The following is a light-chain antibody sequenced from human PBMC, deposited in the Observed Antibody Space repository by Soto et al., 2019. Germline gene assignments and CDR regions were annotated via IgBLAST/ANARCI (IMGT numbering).Light chain of an antibody. CDR2: AAS. CDR1: QSISSY. J-gene: IGKJ4*01. V-gene: IGKV1-39*01. Sequence: DIQMTQSPSSLSASVGDRVTITCRASQSISSYLNWYQQKPGQAPKLLIYAASSLQSGVPSRFSGSGSGTDFTITISSLPPEDVATYCCQHSYSTPGTFGGGTKVEIK. CDR3: QHSYSTPGT.